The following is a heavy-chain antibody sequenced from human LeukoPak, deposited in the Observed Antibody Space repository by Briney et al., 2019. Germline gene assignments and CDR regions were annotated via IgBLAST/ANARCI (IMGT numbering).Heavy chain of an antibody. CDR1: GGSISSYY. V-gene: IGHV4-59*01. CDR3: ARGIDMDV. Sequence: PSGTLYLTWAVSGGSISSYYWSWIRQPPGKGLEWIGYIYYSGSTNYNPSLKSRVTISVDTSKNQFSLKLSSVTAADTAVYYCARGIDMDVWGKGTTVTVSS. J-gene: IGHJ6*03. CDR2: IYYSGST.